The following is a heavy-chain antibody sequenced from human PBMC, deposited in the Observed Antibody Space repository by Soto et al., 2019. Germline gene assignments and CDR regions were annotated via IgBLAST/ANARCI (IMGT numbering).Heavy chain of an antibody. D-gene: IGHD3-22*01. J-gene: IGHJ4*02. V-gene: IGHV4-39*01. Sequence: QLQMQEPGPGLVKPSETLSLTCTVSDGSISTSSYYWGWIRQSPGKGLEWIGTIFYTGRTYYNPSLERRVTLSVDTSTNQFSLHLTSVTAADTAVYYCTRHHPHHYDSSGYFDYWGQGTLVTVSS. CDR2: IFYTGRT. CDR1: DGSISTSSYY. CDR3: TRHHPHHYDSSGYFDY.